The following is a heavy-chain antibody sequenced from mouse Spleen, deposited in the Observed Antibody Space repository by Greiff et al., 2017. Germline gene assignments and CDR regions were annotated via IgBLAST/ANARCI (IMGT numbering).Heavy chain of an antibody. CDR3: ARHEYDGYSFYAMDY. J-gene: IGHJ4*01. V-gene: IGHV1-62-2*01. CDR2: FYPGSGSI. Sequence: VKLMESGAELVKPGASVKLSCKASGYTFTEYTIHWVKQRSGQGLEWIGWFYPGSGSIKYNEKFKDKATLTADKSSSTVYMELSRLTSEDSAVYFCARHEYDGYSFYAMDYWGQGTSVTVSS. D-gene: IGHD2-3*01. CDR1: GYTFTEYT.